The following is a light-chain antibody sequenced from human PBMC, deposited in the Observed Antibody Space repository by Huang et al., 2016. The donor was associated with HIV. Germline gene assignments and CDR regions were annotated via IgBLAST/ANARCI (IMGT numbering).Light chain of an antibody. J-gene: IGKJ2*02. CDR1: QSLLHRDGYNY. CDR3: MQALQTPRT. V-gene: IGKV2-28*01. CDR2: LGS. Sequence: DIVMTQSPLSLPVTPGEPASISCRSSQSLLHRDGYNYLDWYLQKPRQSPQLLIYLGSNRASGVPDRFSGSGSGTDFTLKISRVEAEDVGVYYCMQALQTPRTFGQGTKLEIK.